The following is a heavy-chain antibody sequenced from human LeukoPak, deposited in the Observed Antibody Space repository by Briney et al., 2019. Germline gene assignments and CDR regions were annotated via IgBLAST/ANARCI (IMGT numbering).Heavy chain of an antibody. CDR3: AKDYYGGNSGLYYYGMDV. Sequence: GGSLRLSCAASGFTFDDYAMHWVRQAPGKGLEWVSLISGDGGSTYYADSVKGRFTISRDNSKNSLYLQMNSLRTEDTALYYCAKDYYGGNSGLYYYGMDVWGQGTTVTVSS. J-gene: IGHJ6*02. D-gene: IGHD4-23*01. CDR2: ISGDGGST. V-gene: IGHV3-43*02. CDR1: GFTFDDYA.